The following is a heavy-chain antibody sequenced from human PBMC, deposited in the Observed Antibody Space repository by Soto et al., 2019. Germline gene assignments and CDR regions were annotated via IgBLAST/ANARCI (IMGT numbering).Heavy chain of an antibody. CDR1: GYSFTSYW. CDR2: IYPGDSDT. V-gene: IGHV5-51*01. Sequence: GESLKISCKGSGYSFTSYWIAWVRQMPGKGLEWMGIIYPGDSDTRYSPSFQGQVTISADKSISTAYLQWSSLKASDTAIYYCARRRLAYSGYDSNDYWGQGTLVTVSS. D-gene: IGHD5-12*01. CDR3: ARRRLAYSGYDSNDY. J-gene: IGHJ4*02.